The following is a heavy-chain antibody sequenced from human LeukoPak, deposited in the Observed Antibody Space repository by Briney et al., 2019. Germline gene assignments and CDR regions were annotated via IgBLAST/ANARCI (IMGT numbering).Heavy chain of an antibody. CDR2: IRYDGSNK. J-gene: IGHJ4*02. CDR3: ATRHSSSSGVDY. V-gene: IGHV3-30*02. CDR1: GFTFSNNG. Sequence: GGSLRLSCAASGFTFSNNGMHWVRQAPGKGLEWVAFIRYDGSNKYYADSVEGRFTISRDNSKNTLYLQMNSLRAEDTAVYHCATRHSSSSGVDYWGQGTLVTVSS. D-gene: IGHD6-6*01.